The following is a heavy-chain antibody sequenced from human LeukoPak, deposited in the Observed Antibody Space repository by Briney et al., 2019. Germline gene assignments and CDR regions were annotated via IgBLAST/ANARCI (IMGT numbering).Heavy chain of an antibody. CDR2: IKYDGSEK. V-gene: IGHV3-7*01. CDR3: ARDIAPAGLFFDY. CDR1: GFTLSSYW. Sequence: GGSLRLSCAASGFTLSSYWMSWVRQAPGKGLEWVANIKYDGSEKDYVGSVKGRFTISRDNAKNSLYLKMNSLRAEDTAVYYCARDIAPAGLFFDYWGQGTLVTVSS. D-gene: IGHD6-13*01. J-gene: IGHJ4*02.